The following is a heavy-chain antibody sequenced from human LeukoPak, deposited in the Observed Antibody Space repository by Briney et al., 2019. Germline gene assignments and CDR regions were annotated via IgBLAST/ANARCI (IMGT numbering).Heavy chain of an antibody. D-gene: IGHD3-10*01. J-gene: IGHJ6*03. CDR2: IYTRGST. CDR1: GGSFSGYY. V-gene: IGHV4-59*10. Sequence: SETLSLTCAVYGGSFSGYYWSWIRQPAGKGLEWIGRIYTRGSTNYNPSLKSRVTMSVDTSKNQFSLKLSSVTAADTAVYYCATSSGSYSYYYYYMDVWGKGTTVTVSS. CDR3: ATSSGSYSYYYYYMDV.